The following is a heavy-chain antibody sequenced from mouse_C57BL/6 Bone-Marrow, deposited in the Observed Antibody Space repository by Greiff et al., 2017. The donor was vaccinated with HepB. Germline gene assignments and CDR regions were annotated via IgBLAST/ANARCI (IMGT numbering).Heavy chain of an antibody. CDR3: ARLLRYFDV. J-gene: IGHJ1*03. CDR1: GYNFTSYW. Sequence: QVQLQQPGAELVKPGASVKMSCKASGYNFTSYWLTWVKQRPGQGLEWIGDIYPGSGSTNYNEKFKSKVTLTVDTSSSTAYMQLSSLTSEDSAVYYCARLLRYFDVWGTGTTVTVSS. V-gene: IGHV1-55*01. CDR2: IYPGSGST.